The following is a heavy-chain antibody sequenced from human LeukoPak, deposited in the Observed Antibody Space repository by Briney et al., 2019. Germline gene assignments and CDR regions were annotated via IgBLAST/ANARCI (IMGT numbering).Heavy chain of an antibody. J-gene: IGHJ4*02. CDR1: GGSISSYF. Sequence: SETLSLTCTVSGGSISSYFWNWIRQPPGKGLEWIGYIYHSGSTYYNPSLKSRVTISVDRSKNQFSLKLSSVSAADTAVYYCARDNSYGGVGFDYWGQGTLVTVSS. CDR2: IYHSGST. CDR3: ARDNSYGGVGFDY. V-gene: IGHV4-30-2*01. D-gene: IGHD3-10*01.